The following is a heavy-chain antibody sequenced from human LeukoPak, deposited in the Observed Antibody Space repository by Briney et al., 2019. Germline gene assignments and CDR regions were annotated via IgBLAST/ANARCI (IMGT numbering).Heavy chain of an antibody. CDR2: IYPGDSDT. CDR3: ARQLLAYCGGDCLPDY. CDR1: GYRFTSYW. V-gene: IGHV5-51*01. J-gene: IGHJ4*02. Sequence: GESLKISCKGSGYRFTSYWIGWVRQMPGKGLEWMGIIYPGDSDTRYSPSFQGQVTISADKSISTAYLQWSSLKASDTAMYYCARQLLAYCGGDCLPDYWGQGTLVTVSS. D-gene: IGHD2-21*01.